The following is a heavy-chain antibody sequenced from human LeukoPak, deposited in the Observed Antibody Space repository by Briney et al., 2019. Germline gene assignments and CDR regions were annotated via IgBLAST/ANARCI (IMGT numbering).Heavy chain of an antibody. CDR3: ARDMVVNAIRTWYFDL. V-gene: IGHV3-21*01. J-gene: IGHJ2*01. Sequence: GGSLRLSCAASGFTFSSHSMNWVRQAPGKGLEWVSSISSSSSYIYYADSVKGRFTISRDNAKNSLYLQMNSLRAEDTAVYYCARDMVVNAIRTWYFDLWGRGTLVTVSS. CDR1: GFTFSSHS. CDR2: ISSSSSYI. D-gene: IGHD2-21*01.